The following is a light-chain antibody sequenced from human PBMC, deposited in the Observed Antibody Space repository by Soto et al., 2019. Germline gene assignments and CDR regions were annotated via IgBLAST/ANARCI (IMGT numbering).Light chain of an antibody. CDR3: QQYNDWPWT. J-gene: IGKJ1*01. V-gene: IGKV3-15*01. CDR1: QTVSTN. Sequence: EIVMTQSPATVSVSPGERATLSCRASQTVSTNLAWYQQKPGQAPRLLIHGASTRATGIPARFSGSGSGTELTLTINSLQSEDFAVYYCQQYNDWPWTFGQGTKVEIK. CDR2: GAS.